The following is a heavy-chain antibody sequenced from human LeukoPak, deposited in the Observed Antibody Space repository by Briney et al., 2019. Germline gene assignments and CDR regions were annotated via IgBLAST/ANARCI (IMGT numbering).Heavy chain of an antibody. CDR1: GFTFSDYG. CDR2: ISGSGVNT. J-gene: IGHJ6*04. V-gene: IGHV3-23*01. CDR3: AELGITMIGGV. D-gene: IGHD3-10*02. Sequence: GGSLRLSCAASGFTFSDYGMSWVRQAPGKGLEWVSAISGSGVNTYYADSVKGRFTISRDNSKNTVYMQMNSLRAEDTAVYYCAELGITMIGGVWGKGTTVTISS.